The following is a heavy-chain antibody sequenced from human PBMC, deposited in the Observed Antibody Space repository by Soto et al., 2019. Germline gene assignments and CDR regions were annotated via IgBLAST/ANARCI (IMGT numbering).Heavy chain of an antibody. CDR1: GFSLITRGMG. CDR2: IDWDDDK. D-gene: IGHD3-22*01. Sequence: SGPTLVNPTQTLTLTCTFSGFSLITRGMGVSWIRQPPGKALEWLARIDWDDDKFYSTSLKTRLTISKDTSKNQVVLMMTNLDPVDTATYYCARMALYDGGGYYLFYFDYWGPGTLVTVSS. J-gene: IGHJ4*02. CDR3: ARMALYDGGGYYLFYFDY. V-gene: IGHV2-70*04.